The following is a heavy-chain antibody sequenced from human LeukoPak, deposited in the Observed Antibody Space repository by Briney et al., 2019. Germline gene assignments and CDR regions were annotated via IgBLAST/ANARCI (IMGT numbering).Heavy chain of an antibody. J-gene: IGHJ4*02. V-gene: IGHV3-74*01. CDR1: GFPFSSYW. D-gene: IGHD3-3*01. Sequence: QPGGSLRLSCAASGFPFSSYWMHWVRQAPGKGLVWVSRINSDGSGTSYADSVKGRFTISRDNAKNTLYLQMNSLRVEDTAVYFCARVVTIFGVVGHWGQGTLVTVSS. CDR3: ARVVTIFGVVGH. CDR2: INSDGSGT.